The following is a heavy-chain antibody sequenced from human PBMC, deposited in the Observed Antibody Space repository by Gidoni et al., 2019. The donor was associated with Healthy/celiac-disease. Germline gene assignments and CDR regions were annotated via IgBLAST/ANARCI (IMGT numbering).Heavy chain of an antibody. D-gene: IGHD6-19*01. V-gene: IGHV3-23*01. CDR2: ISGSGGST. Sequence: EVQLLESGGGLVQPGGSLRLSCAASGFTFSSYAMSWVRQAPGKGREWFSAISGSGGSTYYADSVKGRFTISRDNSKNTLYLQRNSLRAEDTAVYYGAKGGIAVAGREYYFDYWGQGTLVTVSS. CDR1: GFTFSSYA. J-gene: IGHJ4*02. CDR3: AKGGIAVAGREYYFDY.